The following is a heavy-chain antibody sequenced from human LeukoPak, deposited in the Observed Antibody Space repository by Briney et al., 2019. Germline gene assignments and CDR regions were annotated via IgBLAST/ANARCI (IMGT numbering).Heavy chain of an antibody. CDR3: AREEAIRLGELSSFDP. D-gene: IGHD3-16*02. V-gene: IGHV4-38-2*02. Sequence: SETLSLTCAVSGYSISTSYSWGWIRQPPGKGLEWIGGIYHSGTTYYNPSLKSRVTISVDTSKSQFSLILSPVNASDTAVYYCAREEAIRLGELSSFDPWGQGTLVTVSS. CDR2: IYHSGTT. CDR1: GYSISTSYS. J-gene: IGHJ5*02.